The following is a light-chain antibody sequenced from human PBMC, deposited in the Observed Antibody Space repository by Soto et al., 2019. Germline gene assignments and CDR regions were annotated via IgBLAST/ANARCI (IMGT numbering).Light chain of an antibody. CDR1: QSVSSN. Sequence: EIVMTQSPATLSVPPGERATLSCRASQSVSSNLAWYQQKPGQAPRLLIYGASTRATGIPARFSGSGSGTEFTLTISSLQSEDFAVYYCQQYNNWLGTFGQGTKV. CDR3: QQYNNWLGT. V-gene: IGKV3-15*01. J-gene: IGKJ1*01. CDR2: GAS.